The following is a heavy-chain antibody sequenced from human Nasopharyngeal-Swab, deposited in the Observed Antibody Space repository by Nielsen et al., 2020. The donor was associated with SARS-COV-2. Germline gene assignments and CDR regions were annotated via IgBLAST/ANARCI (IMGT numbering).Heavy chain of an antibody. V-gene: IGHV3-7*03. CDR1: AFTFSGYW. J-gene: IGHJ4*02. Sequence: GESLKISCAASAFTFSGYWMNWVRQAPGKGLEWVASIKQDGSEKYYVDSVKGRFTISRDNAKNSLSLQMSSLRVEDTAVYYCATARAYNYGPSFDYWGQGTLVTVSS. CDR3: ATARAYNYGPSFDY. D-gene: IGHD5-18*01. CDR2: IKQDGSEK.